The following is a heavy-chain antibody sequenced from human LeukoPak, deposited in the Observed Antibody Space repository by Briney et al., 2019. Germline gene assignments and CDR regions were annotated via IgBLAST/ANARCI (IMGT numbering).Heavy chain of an antibody. V-gene: IGHV4-39*01. CDR2: IYYSGST. CDR3: ARHLDTSSWTYYYYYMVV. CDR1: GGSISSSSSY. D-gene: IGHD6-13*01. Sequence: SETLSLTCTVSGGSISSSSSYWGWIRQPPGKGLEWIWSIYYSGSTYYNPSLKSRVTISVDTSKNQFSLKLSSVTAADTAVYYCARHLDTSSWTYYYYYMVVWGKGTTVTVSS. J-gene: IGHJ6*03.